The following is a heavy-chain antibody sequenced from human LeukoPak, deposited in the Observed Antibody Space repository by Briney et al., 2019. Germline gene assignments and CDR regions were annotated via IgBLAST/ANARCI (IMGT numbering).Heavy chain of an antibody. Sequence: GESLKISCKGSGYSFTSYWIGWVRQMPGKGLEWMGIIYPGDSDTRYGPSFQGQVTISADKSISTAYLQWSNLKASDTAMYYCARVSRYSGYEGDAFDIWGQGITVTVSS. CDR3: ARVSRYSGYEGDAFDI. J-gene: IGHJ3*02. D-gene: IGHD5-12*01. CDR2: IYPGDSDT. CDR1: GYSFTSYW. V-gene: IGHV5-51*01.